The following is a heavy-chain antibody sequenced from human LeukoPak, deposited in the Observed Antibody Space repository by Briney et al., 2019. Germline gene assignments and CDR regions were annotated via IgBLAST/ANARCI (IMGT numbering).Heavy chain of an antibody. D-gene: IGHD3-10*01. CDR3: ARVHLYASGSYSYY. V-gene: IGHV4-59*01. J-gene: IGHJ4*02. CDR2: INYSGST. Sequence: SETLSLTCTVSGGSISSYYWSWIRQPPGKGLEWIGYINYSGSTNYNPSLKSRVTISVDTSKNQFSLKLTSVTAADTAVYYCARVHLYASGSYSYYWGQGTLVTVSS. CDR1: GGSISSYY.